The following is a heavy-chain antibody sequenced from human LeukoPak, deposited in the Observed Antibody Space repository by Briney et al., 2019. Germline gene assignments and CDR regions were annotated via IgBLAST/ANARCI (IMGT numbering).Heavy chain of an antibody. CDR3: ARGGDGYKPFDY. V-gene: IGHV1-69*13. CDR2: IIPIFGTA. J-gene: IGHJ4*02. Sequence: ASVKVSCKASGGTFSSYAISWARQAPGQGLEWMGGIIPIFGTANYAQKFQGRVTITADESTSTAYMELSSLRSEDTAVYYCARGGDGYKPFDYWGQGTLVTVSS. D-gene: IGHD5-24*01. CDR1: GGTFSSYA.